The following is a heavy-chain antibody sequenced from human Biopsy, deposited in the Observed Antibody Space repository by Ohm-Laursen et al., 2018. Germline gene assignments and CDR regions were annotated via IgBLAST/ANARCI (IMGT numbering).Heavy chain of an antibody. CDR2: INTSGGT. V-gene: IGHV4-34*01. D-gene: IGHD2-2*01. J-gene: IGHJ6*02. CDR3: ASVAGPRTDYYYSNMDV. Sequence: SETLSLTCAVYDGSFSGYYWSWLRQSPGMGLEWIGEINTSGGTNYNPSLAGRVSISLDTSKIHLALKLSSVTAADTAVYYCASVAGPRTDYYYSNMDVWGRGTTVTVSS. CDR1: DGSFSGYY.